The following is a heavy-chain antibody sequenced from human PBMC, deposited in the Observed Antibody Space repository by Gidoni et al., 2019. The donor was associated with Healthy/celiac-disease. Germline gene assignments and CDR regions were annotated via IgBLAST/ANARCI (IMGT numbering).Heavy chain of an antibody. J-gene: IGHJ6*02. CDR2: ISWNSGSI. D-gene: IGHD4-17*01. CDR1: GFTFDDYA. V-gene: IGHV3-9*01. CDR3: AKDAADYGGNPKGMGGMDV. Sequence: EVQLVESGGGLVQPGRYLRLSCAASGFTFDDYAMHWVRQAPGKGLEWVSGISWNSGSIGYADSVKGRFTISRDNAKNSLYLQMNSLRAEDTALYYCAKDAADYGGNPKGMGGMDVWGQGTTVTVSS.